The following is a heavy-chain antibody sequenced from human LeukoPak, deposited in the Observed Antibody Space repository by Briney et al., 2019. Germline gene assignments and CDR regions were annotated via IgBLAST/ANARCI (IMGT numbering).Heavy chain of an antibody. CDR2: IYYSGST. Sequence: SETLSLTCTVSGGSISSNSYYWGWIRQPPGKGLEWIGSIYYSGSTYYNPSLKSRGTISVDTSKNQFSLKLSSVTAADTAVYYCARDAEPFDYWGQGTLVTVSS. D-gene: IGHD1-26*01. CDR1: GGSISSNSYY. CDR3: ARDAEPFDY. J-gene: IGHJ4*02. V-gene: IGHV4-39*07.